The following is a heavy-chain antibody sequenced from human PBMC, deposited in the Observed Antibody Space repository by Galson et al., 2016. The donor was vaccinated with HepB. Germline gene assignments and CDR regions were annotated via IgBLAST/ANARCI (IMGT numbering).Heavy chain of an antibody. CDR2: IDWDDDK. Sequence: PALVKPTQTLTLTCNLSGFSLSTSAMSVSWIRQPPGKALEWVARIDWDDDKYYSTPLKSRLTISKDTSNNQVVLTMTNMDPVDTATYYFAHAIAAADIFDYWGQGILVTVSS. V-gene: IGHV2-70*10. J-gene: IGHJ4*02. CDR3: AHAIAAADIFDY. CDR1: GFSLSTSAMS. D-gene: IGHD6-13*01.